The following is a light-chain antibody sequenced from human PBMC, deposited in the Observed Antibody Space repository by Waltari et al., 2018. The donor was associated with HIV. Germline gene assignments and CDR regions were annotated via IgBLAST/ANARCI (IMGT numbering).Light chain of an antibody. V-gene: IGLV2-14*01. Sequence: QSALTQPASVSGSPGQSITISCTGASSDVGGYNYVSWYQQHPGKAPKLIIYEVSNRPSGLSDRFSGSRSGNTASLTISGLQAEDEADYFCQSYDRSLSASVVFGGGTKLTVL. J-gene: IGLJ2*01. CDR1: SSDVGGYNY. CDR2: EVS. CDR3: QSYDRSLSASVV.